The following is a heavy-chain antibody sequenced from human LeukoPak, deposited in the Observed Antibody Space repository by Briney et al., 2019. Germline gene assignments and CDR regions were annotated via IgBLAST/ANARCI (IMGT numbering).Heavy chain of an antibody. V-gene: IGHV3-21*01. Sequence: PRGSLRLSCAPPGFTFTSYSMNWVRQAPGKGLEWVSSISSSSSYIYYADSVKGRFTISRDNAKNSLYLQMNSLRAEETAVYYCARVSMVRGADYDYWGQGTLVTVSS. D-gene: IGHD3-10*01. CDR1: GFTFTSYS. CDR3: ARVSMVRGADYDY. CDR2: ISSSSSYI. J-gene: IGHJ4*02.